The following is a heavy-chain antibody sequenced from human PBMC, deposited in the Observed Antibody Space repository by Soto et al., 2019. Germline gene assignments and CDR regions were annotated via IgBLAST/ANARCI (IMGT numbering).Heavy chain of an antibody. D-gene: IGHD3-16*01. CDR2: LSSDGFGA. CDR3: ARDLGGPDY. Sequence: GGSLRLSCAASGFSLSPYWMHWVRQVPGRGLEWVARLSSDGFGAAYAGSVKGRFFIPRDIARNTLSLQMNSLRADDTAVYYCARDLGGPDYWGRGTSVTVSS. CDR1: GFSLSPYW. J-gene: IGHJ4*02. V-gene: IGHV3-74*03.